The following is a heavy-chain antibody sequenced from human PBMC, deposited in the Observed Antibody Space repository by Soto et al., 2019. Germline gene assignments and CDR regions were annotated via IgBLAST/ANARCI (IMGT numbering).Heavy chain of an antibody. CDR3: ARGGGEYSYGYAYYYYYGMDV. CDR2: IYYSGST. D-gene: IGHD5-18*01. Sequence: PSETLSLTCTVSGGSISSGGYYWSWIRQHPGKGLERIGYIYYSGSTYYNPSLKSRVTISVDTSKNQFSLKLSSVTAADTAVYYCARGGGEYSYGYAYYYYYGMDVWGQGTTVTVSS. V-gene: IGHV4-31*03. J-gene: IGHJ6*02. CDR1: GGSISSGGYY.